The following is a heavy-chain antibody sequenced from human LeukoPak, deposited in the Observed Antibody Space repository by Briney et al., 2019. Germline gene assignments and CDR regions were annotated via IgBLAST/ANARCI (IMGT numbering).Heavy chain of an antibody. CDR3: ARLPFFAGGPDY. D-gene: IGHD3-10*01. Sequence: SETLSLTCAVYGGSFSGYYWSWIRQPPGKGLEWIGEINHSGSTNYNPSLKSRVTISVDTSKNQFSLKLSSVTAADTAVYYCARLPFFAGGPDYWGQGTLVTVSS. V-gene: IGHV4-34*01. J-gene: IGHJ4*02. CDR2: INHSGST. CDR1: GGSFSGYY.